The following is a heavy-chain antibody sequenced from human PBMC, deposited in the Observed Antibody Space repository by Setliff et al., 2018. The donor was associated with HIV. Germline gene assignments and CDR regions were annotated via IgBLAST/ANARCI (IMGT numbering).Heavy chain of an antibody. Sequence: SGPTLVNPTQPLTLTCTFSGLSLSTSGVGVGLIRQSPGKALECLAFIYWNNNKHYSTSLKSRLTVTKDTSKNRVVFTMTNMDPVDTATYYCAYSGRQLRGPYFDFWGQGTPVTVSS. V-gene: IGHV2-5*01. D-gene: IGHD1-1*01. CDR2: IYWNNNK. CDR1: GLSLSTSGVG. J-gene: IGHJ4*02. CDR3: AYSGRQLRGPYFDF.